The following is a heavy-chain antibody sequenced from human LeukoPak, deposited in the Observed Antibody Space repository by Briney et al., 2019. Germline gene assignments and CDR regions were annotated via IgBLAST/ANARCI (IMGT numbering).Heavy chain of an antibody. CDR2: IKEDGNEE. CDR1: GFTFSSSW. Sequence: VGSLRLSCAASGFTFSSSWMTWVRQAPGKGLEWVAHIKEDGNEEYYVDSVKGRFTISRDNAKNSLYLQMNSLRAEDTAVFYCARWNNDWEFDYWGQGTLGSVSS. CDR3: ARWNNDWEFDY. J-gene: IGHJ4*02. D-gene: IGHD1/OR15-1a*01. V-gene: IGHV3-7*05.